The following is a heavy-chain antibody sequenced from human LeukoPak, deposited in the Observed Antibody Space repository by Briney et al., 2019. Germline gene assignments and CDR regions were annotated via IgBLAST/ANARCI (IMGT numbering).Heavy chain of an antibody. J-gene: IGHJ4*02. CDR2: IYYSGST. V-gene: IGHV4-39*07. CDR3: ARRYFDWLLPFDY. D-gene: IGHD3-9*01. Sequence: PSETLSLTCTVSGGSISSSSYYWGWIRQPPGKGLEWIGSIYYSGSTYYNPSLKSRVTISADTSKNQFSLKLSSVTAADTAVYYCARRYFDWLLPFDYWGQGTLVTVSS. CDR1: GGSISSSSYY.